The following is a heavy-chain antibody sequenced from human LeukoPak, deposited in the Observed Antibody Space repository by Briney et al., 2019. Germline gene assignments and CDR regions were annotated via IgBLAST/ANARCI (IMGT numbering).Heavy chain of an antibody. Sequence: PSQTLSLTCAVSGVSISSGGYSWSWIRQPPGKGLEWIGYIYHSGSTYYNPSLKSRVTISVDRSKNQFSLKLSSVTAADTAVYYCARMDTAMVYFDYWGQGTLVTVSS. CDR1: GVSISSGGYS. CDR2: IYHSGST. D-gene: IGHD5-18*01. CDR3: ARMDTAMVYFDY. J-gene: IGHJ4*02. V-gene: IGHV4-30-2*01.